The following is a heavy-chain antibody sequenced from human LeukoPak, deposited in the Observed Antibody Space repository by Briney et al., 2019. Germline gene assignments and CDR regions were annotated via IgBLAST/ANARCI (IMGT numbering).Heavy chain of an antibody. J-gene: IGHJ4*02. CDR2: IKSKTDGGTT. CDR1: GFTFSNAW. V-gene: IGHV3-15*01. CDR3: ATEYYGAYNY. Sequence: GGSLRLSCAASGFTFSNAWMSWVRQAPGKGLEWVGRIKSKTDGGTTDYAAPVKGRFTISRDDSKDTVYLQLNSLETEDIAVYYCATEYYGAYNYWGQGSLVIVSS. D-gene: IGHD4-17*01.